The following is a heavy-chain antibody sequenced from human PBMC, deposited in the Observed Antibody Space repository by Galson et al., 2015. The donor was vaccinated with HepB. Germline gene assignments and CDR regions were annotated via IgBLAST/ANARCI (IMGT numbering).Heavy chain of an antibody. CDR2: ISYDGSNK. CDR1: GFTFSSYA. J-gene: IGHJ4*02. D-gene: IGHD3-10*01. CDR3: AREPVRERYYFDY. Sequence: SLRLSCAASGFTFSSYAMHWVRQAPGKGLEWVAVISYDGSNKYYADSVKGRFTISRDNSKNTLYLQMNSLRAEDTAVYYCAREPVRERYYFDYWGQGTLVTVSS. V-gene: IGHV3-30-3*01.